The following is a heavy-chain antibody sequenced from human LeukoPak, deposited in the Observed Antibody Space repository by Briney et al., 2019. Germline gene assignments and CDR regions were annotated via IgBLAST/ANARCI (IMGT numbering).Heavy chain of an antibody. CDR3: ARWSVLLWFGEFDP. J-gene: IGHJ5*02. CDR2: ISSSGSTI. CDR1: GFTFSDYY. V-gene: IGHV3-11*04. Sequence: KPGGSLRLSCAASGFTFSDYYMIWIRQAPGKGLEGVSYISSSGSTIYYADAVKGRFTIYRDNAKNSLYLQMNSLRAEDTAVYYCARWSVLLWFGEFDPWGQGTLITVSS. D-gene: IGHD3-10*01.